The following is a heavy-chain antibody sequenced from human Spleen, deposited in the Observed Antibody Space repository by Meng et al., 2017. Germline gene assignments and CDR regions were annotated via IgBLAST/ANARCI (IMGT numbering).Heavy chain of an antibody. CDR3: ARVPSRVFDY. V-gene: IGHV7-4-1*02. Sequence: QVQLVEAGSEFTKTGASVKVSCKASGYTFTSYAMNWVRQAPGQGLEWMGWINTNTGNPTYAQGFPGRFVFSLDTSVSTAYLQISSLTAEDTAVYYCARVPSRVFDYWGQGTLVTVSS. CDR1: GYTFTSYA. CDR2: INTNTGNP. J-gene: IGHJ4*02.